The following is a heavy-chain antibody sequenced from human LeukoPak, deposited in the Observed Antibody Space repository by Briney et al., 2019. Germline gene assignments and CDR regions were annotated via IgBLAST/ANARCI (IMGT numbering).Heavy chain of an antibody. D-gene: IGHD5-12*01. J-gene: IGHJ4*02. CDR3: ARGRVDIVATTHYHYFDY. V-gene: IGHV4-59*11. CDR2: IYYSGST. Sequence: SETLSLTCTVSGRSISSHYWSWIRQPPGKGLEWIGYIYYSGSTNYNPSLKSRVTISVDTSKNQFSLKLSSVTAADTAVYYCARGRVDIVATTHYHYFDYWGQGTLVTVSS. CDR1: GRSISSHY.